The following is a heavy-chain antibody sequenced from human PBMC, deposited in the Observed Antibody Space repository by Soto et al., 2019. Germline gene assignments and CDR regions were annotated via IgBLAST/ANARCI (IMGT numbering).Heavy chain of an antibody. V-gene: IGHV1-69*13. D-gene: IGHD6-25*01. CDR3: ARRKERSGPYYLDL. J-gene: IGHJ4*02. CDR2: IIPIFGTA. CDR1: GGTFSSYA. Sequence: SVKVSCKASGGTFSSYAISWVRQAPGQGLEWMGGIIPIFGTANYAQKFQGRVTITADESISTAYLELSSLRSDGSAVYFCARRKERSGPYYLDLWGQGTQVTVSS.